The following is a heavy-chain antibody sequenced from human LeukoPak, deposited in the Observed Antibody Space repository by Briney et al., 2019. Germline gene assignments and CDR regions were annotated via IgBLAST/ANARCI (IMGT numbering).Heavy chain of an antibody. Sequence: SQTLSLTCAISGDNVSSNSLAWNWIRQSPSRGLEWLGRIYYRSKWYTDYAVSVKGRITVNPDTSKNQFSLQLNSVTPEDTAVYYCAGGGGYCTTTICYSAWFGPWGQGTLVTVSS. CDR1: GDNVSSNSLA. J-gene: IGHJ5*02. V-gene: IGHV6-1*01. CDR2: IYYRSKWYT. CDR3: AGGGGYCTTTICYSAWFGP. D-gene: IGHD2-2*01.